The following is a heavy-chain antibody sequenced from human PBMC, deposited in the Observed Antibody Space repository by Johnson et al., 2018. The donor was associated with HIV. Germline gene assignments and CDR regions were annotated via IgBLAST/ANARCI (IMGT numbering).Heavy chain of an antibody. V-gene: IGHV3-15*01. J-gene: IGHJ3*02. CDR3: GKLGNSGVIGGYAFDI. D-gene: IGHD2-8*01. CDR1: GFTFSSYA. CDR2: IKSKTDGGTT. Sequence: VQLVESGGGLVQPGGSLRLSCAASGFTFSSYAMHWVRQAPGKGLEWVGRIKSKTDGGTTDYAAPVKGRFTISRDDSKNTLYLQMNSLRAEDTAVFYCGKLGNSGVIGGYAFDIWGQGTMVTVSS.